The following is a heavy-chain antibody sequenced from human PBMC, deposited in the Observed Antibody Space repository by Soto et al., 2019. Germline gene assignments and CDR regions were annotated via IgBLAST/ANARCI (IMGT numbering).Heavy chain of an antibody. CDR3: ARVEYSSSSPPYYYYGMDV. J-gene: IGHJ6*02. Sequence: ASVKVSCKASGYTFTSYYMHWVRQAPGQGLEWMGIINPSGGSTSYAQKFQGRVTMTRDTSTSTVYMELSSLRSEDTAVYYCARVEYSSSSPPYYYYGMDVWGQGNTVTVYS. CDR1: GYTFTSYY. V-gene: IGHV1-46*01. D-gene: IGHD6-6*01. CDR2: INPSGGST.